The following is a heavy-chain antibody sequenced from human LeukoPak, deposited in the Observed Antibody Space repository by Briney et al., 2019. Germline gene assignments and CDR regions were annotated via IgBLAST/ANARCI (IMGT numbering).Heavy chain of an antibody. CDR3: ARAPSLYYYYYYMDV. CDR1: GGSISSYY. Sequence: KPSETLSLTCTVSGGSISSYYWSWIRQPAGKGLEWIGRIYTSGSTNYNPSLKSRVTISVDTSKNQFSLKLSSVTAADTAVYYCARAPSLYYYYYYMDVWGKGTTVTISS. V-gene: IGHV4-4*07. J-gene: IGHJ6*03. CDR2: IYTSGST.